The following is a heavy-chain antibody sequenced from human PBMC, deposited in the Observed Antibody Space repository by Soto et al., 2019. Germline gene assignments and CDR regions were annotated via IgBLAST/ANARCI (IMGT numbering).Heavy chain of an antibody. CDR3: ARIGSGGLRKILNPLFDY. V-gene: IGHV4-34*01. CDR2: INHSGST. J-gene: IGHJ4*02. Sequence: ASETLSLTCAVYGGSFSGYYWSWIRQPPGKGLEWIGEINHSGSTNYNPSLKSRVTISVDTSKNQFSLKLSSVTAADTAVYYCARIGSGGLRKILNPLFDYWGQGTLVTVSS. CDR1: GGSFSGYY. D-gene: IGHD2-15*01.